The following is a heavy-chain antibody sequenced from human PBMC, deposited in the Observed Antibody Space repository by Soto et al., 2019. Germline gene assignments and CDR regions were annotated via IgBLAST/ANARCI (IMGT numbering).Heavy chain of an antibody. Sequence: QVQLQQSGPGLVKPSQTLSLTCAISGDSVSSNSATWSWIRQSPSRGLEWLGRTYYRSRWYNDYAPSVKSRITINPDTSKNHVCLQRSSVTPEDTAVYYCARERGFRSEAFESWGRGTVVTVSS. V-gene: IGHV6-1*02. CDR3: ARERGFRSEAFES. J-gene: IGHJ3*02. D-gene: IGHD3-10*01. CDR1: GDSVSSNSAT. CDR2: TYYRSRWYN.